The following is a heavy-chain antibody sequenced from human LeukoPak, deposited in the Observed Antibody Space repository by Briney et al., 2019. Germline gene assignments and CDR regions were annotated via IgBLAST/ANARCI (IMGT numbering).Heavy chain of an antibody. CDR2: ISGSGGRT. D-gene: IGHD3-22*01. V-gene: IGHV3-23*01. J-gene: IGHJ3*02. CDR3: ASDVTLIVTFIGDAFDI. Sequence: GGSLRLSCAASGFTFSSYGMSWVRQAPGKGLGWVSAISGSGGRTYYADSVKGRFTISRDNSKNTLYLQMNSLRAEDTAVYYCASDVTLIVTFIGDAFDIWGQGTMVTVSS. CDR1: GFTFSSYG.